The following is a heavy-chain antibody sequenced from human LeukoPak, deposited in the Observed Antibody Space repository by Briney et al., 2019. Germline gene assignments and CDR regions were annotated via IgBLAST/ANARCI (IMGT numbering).Heavy chain of an antibody. V-gene: IGHV3-64*01. J-gene: IGHJ4*02. D-gene: IGHD1-26*01. CDR2: INSNGDDT. CDR1: GFTFSHYS. CDR3: AKGEHPTKY. Sequence: QPGRSLRLSCAASGFTFSHYSMHWVRQAPGKGLEYVSAINSNGDDTYYVNSVKGRFTISRDNSKNTLYLQMNSLRAEDTAVYYCAKGEHPTKYWGQGTLVTVSS.